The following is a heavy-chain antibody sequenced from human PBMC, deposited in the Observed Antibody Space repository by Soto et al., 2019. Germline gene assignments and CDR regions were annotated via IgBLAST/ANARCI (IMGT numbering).Heavy chain of an antibody. CDR1: GGAISSDGYS. Sequence: QLQLQESGSGLVKPSQTLSLTCAVSGGAISSDGYSWSWIRQPPGKGLEWIGYIYHSGSTYYNPSLQSRGPISADRSKSEFSLKPSSVTAADTAVYYRARGPGYPGSSFDYWGQGALAAVSS. J-gene: IGHJ4*02. V-gene: IGHV4-30-2*01. CDR2: IYHSGST. CDR3: ARGPGYPGSSFDY. D-gene: IGHD1-26*01.